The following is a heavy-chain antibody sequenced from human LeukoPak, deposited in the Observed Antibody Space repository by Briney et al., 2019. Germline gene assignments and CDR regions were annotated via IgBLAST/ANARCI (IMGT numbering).Heavy chain of an antibody. D-gene: IGHD4-17*01. CDR3: ARVELGDYGDYYFDY. J-gene: IGHJ4*02. CDR1: GGSISSYY. V-gene: IGHV4-59*01. Sequence: SETLSLTCTVSGGSISSYYWSWIRQPPGKGLEWIGYIYYSGSTNYNPSLKSRVTISVDTSKNQFSLKLSSVTAADTAVYYCARVELGDYGDYYFDYWGQGTLVTVSS. CDR2: IYYSGST.